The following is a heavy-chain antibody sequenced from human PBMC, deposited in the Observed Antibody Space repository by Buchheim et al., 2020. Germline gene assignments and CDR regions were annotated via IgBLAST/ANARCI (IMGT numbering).Heavy chain of an antibody. D-gene: IGHD6-13*01. Sequence: QVQLQQWGAGLLKPSETLSLTCAVYGGSFSGYYWSWIRQPPGKGLEWIGEINHSGSTNYNPSLKSRVTISVDTSKNQFSLKLSSVTAADTAVYYCARGEYSSSYYYGMDVWGQGTT. V-gene: IGHV4-34*01. CDR2: INHSGST. CDR3: ARGEYSSSYYYGMDV. CDR1: GGSFSGYY. J-gene: IGHJ6*02.